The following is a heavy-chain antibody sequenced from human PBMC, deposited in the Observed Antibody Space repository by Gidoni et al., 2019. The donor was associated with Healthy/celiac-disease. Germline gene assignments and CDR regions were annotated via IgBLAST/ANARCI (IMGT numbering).Heavy chain of an antibody. J-gene: IGHJ3*02. D-gene: IGHD6-19*01. Sequence: EVQRVESGGGLVQPGRALRLSCKAYGLTCGDYARRWVRRAPGKGLEWVVFIRRQAYGGTTDYAASVKGRFTISRDDSKSIAYLQMNSLKPEDTAVYYCTRASPRPQQWLPSDAFDIWGQGTMVTVSS. CDR1: GLTCGDYA. CDR3: TRASPRPQQWLPSDAFDI. CDR2: IRRQAYGGTT. V-gene: IGHV3-49*04.